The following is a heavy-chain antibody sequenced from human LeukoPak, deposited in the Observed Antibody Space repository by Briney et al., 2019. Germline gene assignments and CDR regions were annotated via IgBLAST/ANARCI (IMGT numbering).Heavy chain of an antibody. J-gene: IGHJ4*02. V-gene: IGHV3-23*01. CDR2: TSNSGGST. Sequence: AGSMTLASAAFGFTFSSYAMRCDRQAQGEVLEWVSATSNSGGSTYYADSVKGRFTITRDNSKNTLYLQMNSLRAEDRALYYCAKAPCGDCYIFDYWGQGTLVTVSS. CDR1: GFTFSSYA. CDR3: AKAPCGDCYIFDY. D-gene: IGHD2-21*02.